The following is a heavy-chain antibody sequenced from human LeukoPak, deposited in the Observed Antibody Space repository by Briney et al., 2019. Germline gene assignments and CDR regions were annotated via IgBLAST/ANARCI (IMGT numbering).Heavy chain of an antibody. CDR3: ARDSGSYSPGYDAFEI. D-gene: IGHD1-26*01. V-gene: IGHV4-34*01. CDR1: GGSFSGYY. J-gene: IGHJ3*02. CDR2: INHSGST. Sequence: SETLSLTCAVYGGSFSGYYWSWIRQPPGKGLEWIGEINHSGSTNYTSSLKSRVTISVDTSKNQFSLKLSSVTAADTAVYYCARDSGSYSPGYDAFEIWGQGTMVTVSS.